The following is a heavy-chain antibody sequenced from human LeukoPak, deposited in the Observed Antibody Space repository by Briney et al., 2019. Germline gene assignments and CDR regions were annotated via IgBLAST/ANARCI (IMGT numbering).Heavy chain of an antibody. CDR2: INPSGGST. CDR1: GGTFSSYA. J-gene: IGHJ4*02. D-gene: IGHD1-26*01. Sequence: ASVKVSCKASGGTFSSYAISWVRQAPGQGLGWMGIINPSGGSTSYAQKFQGRVTMTRDTSTSTVYMELSSLRSEDTAVYYCASSNSGSYHSLDYWGQGTLVTVSS. CDR3: ASSNSGSYHSLDY. V-gene: IGHV1-46*01.